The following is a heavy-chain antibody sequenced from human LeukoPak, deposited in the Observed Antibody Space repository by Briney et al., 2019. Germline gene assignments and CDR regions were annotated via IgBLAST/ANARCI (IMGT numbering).Heavy chain of an antibody. D-gene: IGHD3/OR15-3a*01. CDR3: ARDTFDDFWNSPPMDV. CDR1: GFTFSDYY. J-gene: IGHJ6*03. Sequence: GGSLRLSCAASGFTFSDYYMSWIRQAPRKGLEWVSYISSSGSTIYYADPVEGRFTISRDNAKNSLYLQMNSLRAEDTAVYYCARDTFDDFWNSPPMDVWGKGTTITVSS. V-gene: IGHV3-11*04. CDR2: ISSSGSTI.